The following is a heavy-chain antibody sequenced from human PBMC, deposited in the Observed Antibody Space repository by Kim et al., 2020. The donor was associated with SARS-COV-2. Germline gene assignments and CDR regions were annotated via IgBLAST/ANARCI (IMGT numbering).Heavy chain of an antibody. CDR1: GGPISSYY. D-gene: IGHD1-26*01. V-gene: IGHV4-59*08. CDR2: IYSSGST. Sequence: SETLSLTCTVSGGPISSYYWNWIRQPPGKGLEWIGFIYSSGSTNYNPSLKSRVTISVDTSKNQFSLKLTSVTAADTAVYYCARPKLVGCTTGTFDFWGEG. J-gene: IGHJ3*01. CDR3: ARPKLVGCTTGTFDF.